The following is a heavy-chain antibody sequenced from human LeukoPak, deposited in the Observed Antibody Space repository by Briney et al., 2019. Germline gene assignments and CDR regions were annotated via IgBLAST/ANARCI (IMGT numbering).Heavy chain of an antibody. CDR1: GGSISSYY. Sequence: PSETLSLTCTVSGGSISSYYWSWIRQPAGKGLEWIGRIYTSGSTNYNPSLKSRVTMSVDTSKNQFSLKLSSVTAADTAVYYCARDADDFWSGYAVNWFDPWGQGTLVTVSS. J-gene: IGHJ5*02. CDR3: ARDADDFWSGYAVNWFDP. CDR2: IYTSGST. D-gene: IGHD3-3*01. V-gene: IGHV4-4*07.